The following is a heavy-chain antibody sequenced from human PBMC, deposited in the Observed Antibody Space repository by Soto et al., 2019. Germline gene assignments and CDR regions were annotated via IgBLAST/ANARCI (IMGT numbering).Heavy chain of an antibody. CDR3: ARDVGGAVAHYYFDY. D-gene: IGHD6-19*01. J-gene: IGHJ4*02. CDR1: GYTFTSYG. Sequence: ASLKVSCKASGYTFTSYGISWVRQAPGEGLEWMGWISAYNGNTNDAQKLQGRVTMTTDTSTSTAYMELRSLRSDDTAVYYCARDVGGAVAHYYFDYWGEGALLT. CDR2: ISAYNGNT. V-gene: IGHV1-18*01.